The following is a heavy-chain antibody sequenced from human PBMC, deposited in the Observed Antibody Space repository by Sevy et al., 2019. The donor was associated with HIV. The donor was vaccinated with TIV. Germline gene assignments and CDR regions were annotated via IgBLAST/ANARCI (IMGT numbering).Heavy chain of an antibody. Sequence: GGSLRLSCAASGFTFTTYAMHWVRQAPGKGLEWVAVIRYDGSHKYYGDSMKGRFTISRDTSKNTVYLQMNSLRAEDTAVYYCARDLGSAARTLRYWGQGTLVTVSS. CDR2: IRYDGSHK. CDR3: ARDLGSAARTLRY. V-gene: IGHV3-33*01. CDR1: GFTFTTYA. J-gene: IGHJ4*02. D-gene: IGHD2-2*01.